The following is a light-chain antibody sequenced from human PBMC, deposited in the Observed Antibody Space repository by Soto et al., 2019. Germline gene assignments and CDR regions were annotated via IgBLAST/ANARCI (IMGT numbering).Light chain of an antibody. V-gene: IGLV1-44*01. CDR3: AAWDDSLNGVV. CDR2: DNN. CDR1: SSNIGSNV. Sequence: QSVLTQPPSASGTPGQRVTISCSGSSSNIGSNVVNWYQQLPGTAPKLLIYDNNQGPSGVPDRFSGSKSGTSASLAISGLQSEDEADYYCAAWDDSLNGVVFGGGTKLTVL. J-gene: IGLJ2*01.